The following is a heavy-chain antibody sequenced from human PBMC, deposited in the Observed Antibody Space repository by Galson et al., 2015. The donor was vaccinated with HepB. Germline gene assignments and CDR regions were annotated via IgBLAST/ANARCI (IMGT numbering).Heavy chain of an antibody. CDR2: IIPIFGTA. CDR1: GGTFSSYA. V-gene: IGHV1-69*13. J-gene: IGHJ6*03. D-gene: IGHD6-13*01. CDR3: ARDAGTAAAGGDYYYYYYMDV. Sequence: VKVSCKASGGTFSSYAISWVRQAPGQGLEWMGGIIPIFGTANYAQKFQGRVTITADESTSTAYMELSSLRSEDTAVYYCARDAGTAAAGGDYYYYYYMDVWGKGTTVTVSS.